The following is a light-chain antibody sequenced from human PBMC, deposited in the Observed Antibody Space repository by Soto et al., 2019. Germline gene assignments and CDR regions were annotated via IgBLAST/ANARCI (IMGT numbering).Light chain of an antibody. CDR3: QKYNSAPRT. Sequence: DIQMTQSPSSLSVSVGDRVTITRRASQGISNYLAWFQQKPGKVPELLIYAASTLQSGVPSRFSGSGSGKNFTLTISSLQPEDVATYYCQKYNSAPRTFGQGTKLEIK. CDR1: QGISNY. J-gene: IGKJ2*01. CDR2: AAS. V-gene: IGKV1-27*01.